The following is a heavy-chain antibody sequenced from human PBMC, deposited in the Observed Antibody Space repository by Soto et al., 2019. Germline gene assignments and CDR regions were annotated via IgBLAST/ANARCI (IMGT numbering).Heavy chain of an antibody. V-gene: IGHV3-30-3*01. D-gene: IGHD1-1*01. CDR1: GFTFSSHP. CDR2: ISYDGSNK. Sequence: QVQLVESGGGVVQPGRSLRLSCAASGFTFSSHPMHWVRQAPGKGLEWVAVISYDGSNKYYADSVKGRFTISRDNSKNTLYLQMNSLRAEDTAVYYCARHGTAGDVWGQGTTVTVSS. CDR3: ARHGTAGDV. J-gene: IGHJ6*02.